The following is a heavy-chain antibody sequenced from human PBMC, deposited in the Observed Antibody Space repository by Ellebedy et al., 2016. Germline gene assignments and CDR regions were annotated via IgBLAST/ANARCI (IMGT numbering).Heavy chain of an antibody. CDR3: AKEGPIAARYLDY. V-gene: IGHV3-30*18. D-gene: IGHD6-6*01. CDR2: ISYDGSNK. CDR1: GFTFSSYG. Sequence: GGSLRLSXAASGFTFSSYGMHWVRQAPGKGLEWVAVISYDGSNKYYADSVKGRFTISRDNSKNTLYLQMNSLRAEDTAVYYCAKEGPIAARYLDYWGQGTLVTVSS. J-gene: IGHJ4*02.